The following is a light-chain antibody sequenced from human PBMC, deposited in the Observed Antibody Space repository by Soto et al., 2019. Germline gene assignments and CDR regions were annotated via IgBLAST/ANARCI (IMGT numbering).Light chain of an antibody. CDR1: YDISSS. V-gene: IGKV1-9*01. Sequence: DIQLTQSPSFLSASVEDRVTISCRASYDISSSLAWYQQEPGKPPKLLIYDSSTLQTGVPLRFTGGGSGRKFTLTISGLQFGDFATYFCQQLSHYPYTFGQGTKLEI. CDR2: DSS. CDR3: QQLSHYPYT. J-gene: IGKJ2*01.